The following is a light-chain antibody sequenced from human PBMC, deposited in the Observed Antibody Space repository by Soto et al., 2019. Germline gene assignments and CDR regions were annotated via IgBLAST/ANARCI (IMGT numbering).Light chain of an antibody. Sequence: QSALTQPASVSGSPGQSSTISCTGTSSDVGGYNYVSWYQQHPGKAPKLMIYDVSNRPSGVSNRFSGSKSGNTASLTISGLQAEDEADYYCTSYTGSSTHVFGTGTKLTVL. V-gene: IGLV2-14*01. CDR1: SSDVGGYNY. CDR3: TSYTGSSTHV. J-gene: IGLJ1*01. CDR2: DVS.